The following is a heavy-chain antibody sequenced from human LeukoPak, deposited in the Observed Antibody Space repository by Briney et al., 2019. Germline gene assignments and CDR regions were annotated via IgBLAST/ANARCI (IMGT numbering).Heavy chain of an antibody. D-gene: IGHD4-17*01. J-gene: IGHJ4*02. CDR2: ISGSGGST. V-gene: IGHV3-23*01. Sequence: GGSLRLSCAASGFTFSSYAMSWVRQAPGKGLEWVSAISGSGGSTYHADSVKGRFTISRDNSKNTLYLQMNSLRAEDTAVYYCAKRVGTTVTTTYYFDYWGQGTLVTVSS. CDR3: AKRVGTTVTTTYYFDY. CDR1: GFTFSSYA.